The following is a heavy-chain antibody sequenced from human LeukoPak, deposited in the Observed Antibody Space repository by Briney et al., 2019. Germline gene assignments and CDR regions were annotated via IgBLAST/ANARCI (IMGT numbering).Heavy chain of an antibody. Sequence: SETLSLTCTVSGGSISSYYWSWIRQPPGKGLEWIGYIYYSGSTYYNPSLKSRVTISVDTSKNQFSLKLSSVTAADTAVYYCARADYGDPYFDYWGQGTLVTVSS. CDR3: ARADYGDPYFDY. V-gene: IGHV4-59*06. CDR1: GGSISSYY. D-gene: IGHD4-17*01. CDR2: IYYSGST. J-gene: IGHJ4*02.